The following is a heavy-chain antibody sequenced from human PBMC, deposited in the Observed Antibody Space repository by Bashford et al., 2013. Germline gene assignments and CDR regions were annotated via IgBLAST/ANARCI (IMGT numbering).Heavy chain of an antibody. CDR2: IWYDGSNK. D-gene: IGHD4-17*01. Sequence: VRQAPGKGLEWVAVIWYDGSNKYYADSVKGRFTISRDNSKNTLYLQMNSLRVEDTAVYYCATMYGDYVEAFDIWGQGTMVTVSS. CDR3: ATMYGDYVEAFDI. J-gene: IGHJ3*02. V-gene: IGHV3-33*01.